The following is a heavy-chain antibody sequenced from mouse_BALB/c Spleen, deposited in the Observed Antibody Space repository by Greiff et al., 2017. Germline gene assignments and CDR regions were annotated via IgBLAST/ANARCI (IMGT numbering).Heavy chain of an antibody. V-gene: IGHV1-4*01. D-gene: IGHD4-1*01. J-gene: IGHJ4*01. CDR1: GYTFTSYT. Sequence: QVQLQQSGAELARPGASVKMSCKASGYTFTSYTMHWVKQRPGQGLEWIGYINPSSGYTNYNQKFKDKATLTVDKSSSTAYMQLSSPTSEDSAVYYCSRGNWDYYAMDYWGQGTSVTVSS. CDR2: INPSSGYT. CDR3: SRGNWDYYAMDY.